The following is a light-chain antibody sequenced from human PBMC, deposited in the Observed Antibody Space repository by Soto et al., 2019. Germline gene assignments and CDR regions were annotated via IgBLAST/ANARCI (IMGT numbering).Light chain of an antibody. V-gene: IGKV1-8*01. CDR1: QGISSY. CDR3: QQYYSYPG. CDR2: AAS. J-gene: IGKJ2*03. Sequence: AIRMTQSPSSLSASTGDRVTITCRASQGISSYLAWYQQKPGKAPELLIYAASTLQSGVPSRFSGSGSGTDFTLTISCLQSEDFATYYCQQYYSYPGFGQGTKLEIK.